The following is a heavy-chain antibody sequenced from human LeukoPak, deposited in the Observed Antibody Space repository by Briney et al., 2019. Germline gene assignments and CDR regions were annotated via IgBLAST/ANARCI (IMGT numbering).Heavy chain of an antibody. Sequence: ASVKVSCKASGGTFSSYAISWVRQAPGQGLEWMGGIIPIFGTANYAQKFQGRATITADESTSTAYMELSSLRSEDTAVYYCGASGYSYGQPFDYWGQGTLVTVSS. CDR1: GGTFSSYA. D-gene: IGHD5-18*01. CDR3: GASGYSYGQPFDY. V-gene: IGHV1-69*13. CDR2: IIPIFGTA. J-gene: IGHJ4*02.